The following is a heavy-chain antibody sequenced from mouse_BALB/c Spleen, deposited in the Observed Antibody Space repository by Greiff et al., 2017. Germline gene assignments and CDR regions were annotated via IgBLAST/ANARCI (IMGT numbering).Heavy chain of an antibody. V-gene: IGHV7-3*02. CDR3: ARDEALFAY. D-gene: IGHD1-3*01. CDR1: GFTFTDYY. CDR2: IRNKANGYTT. Sequence: EVQLVESGGGLVQPGGSLRLSCATSGFTFTDYYMSWVRQPPGKAHEWLGFIRNKANGYTTEYSASVKGRFTISRDNSQSILYLQMNTLRAEDSATYYCARDEALFAYWGQGTLVTVSA. J-gene: IGHJ3*01.